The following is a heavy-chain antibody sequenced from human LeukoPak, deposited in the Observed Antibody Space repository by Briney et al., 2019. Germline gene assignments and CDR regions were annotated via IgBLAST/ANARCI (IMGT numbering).Heavy chain of an antibody. J-gene: IGHJ6*03. CDR1: GYTFTSYY. Sequence: ASVKVPCKASGYTFTSYYMHWVRQAPGQGLEWMGIINPSGGSTSYAQKFQGRVTMTRDTSTSTVYMELSSLRSEDTAVYYCARDIAARRMYYYYYYMDVWGKGTTVNVSS. D-gene: IGHD6-6*01. CDR2: INPSGGST. CDR3: ARDIAARRMYYYYYYMDV. V-gene: IGHV1-46*01.